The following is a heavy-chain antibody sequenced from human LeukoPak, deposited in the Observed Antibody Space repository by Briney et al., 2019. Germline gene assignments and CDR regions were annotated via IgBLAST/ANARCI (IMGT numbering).Heavy chain of an antibody. D-gene: IGHD3-10*01. V-gene: IGHV3-33*01. CDR2: IWSDGSNK. Sequence: GGSLRLFCSASGFTFSYYAIHWVRQAPGKGLEWVALIWSDGSNKYYADSVKCRITISRDNSKNTVYLQMNSLRAEDTAVYYCARELFSSGSCPDGWGQGTLVTVSS. CDR3: ARELFSSGSCPDG. CDR1: GFTFSYYA. J-gene: IGHJ4*02.